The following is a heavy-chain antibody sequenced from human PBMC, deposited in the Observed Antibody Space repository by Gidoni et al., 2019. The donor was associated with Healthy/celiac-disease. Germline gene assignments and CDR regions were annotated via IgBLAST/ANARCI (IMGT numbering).Heavy chain of an antibody. V-gene: IGHV3-53*02. Sequence: EVQLVETGGGLIQPGGSLRPSCAASGFTVSRNYMSWVRQAPGKGLEWVSVIYSGGSTYYADSVKGRFTISRDNSKNTLYLQMNSLRAEDTAVYYCARARKYYYDSSGYDGLDYWGQGTLVTVSS. CDR2: IYSGGST. D-gene: IGHD3-22*01. CDR1: GFTVSRNY. J-gene: IGHJ4*02. CDR3: ARARKYYYDSSGYDGLDY.